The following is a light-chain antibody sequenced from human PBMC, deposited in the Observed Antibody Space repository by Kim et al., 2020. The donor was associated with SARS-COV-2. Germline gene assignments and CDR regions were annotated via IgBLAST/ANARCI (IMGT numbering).Light chain of an antibody. CDR1: RGSRASNC. V-gene: IGLV6-57*03. CDR2: EDN. CDR3: QSYDSSTWV. Sequence: GRTVTISCTRSRGSRASNCVQWYQQRPGSAPTTVIYEDNQRPSGVPDRFSGSIDSSSNSASLTISGLKTEDEADYYCQSYDSSTWVFGGGTQLTVL. J-gene: IGLJ3*02.